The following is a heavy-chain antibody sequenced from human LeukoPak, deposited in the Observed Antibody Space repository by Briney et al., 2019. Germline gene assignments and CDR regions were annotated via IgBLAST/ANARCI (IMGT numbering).Heavy chain of an antibody. Sequence: GGSLRLSCAASGFTVSSNYMSWVRQAPGKGLEWVSVIYSGGSTYYADSVKGRFTIPRDNSKNTLYLQMNSLRAEDTAVYYCARDLYSDNWFDPWGQGTLVTVSS. D-gene: IGHD6-13*01. CDR1: GFTVSSNY. CDR2: IYSGGST. J-gene: IGHJ5*02. CDR3: ARDLYSDNWFDP. V-gene: IGHV3-53*01.